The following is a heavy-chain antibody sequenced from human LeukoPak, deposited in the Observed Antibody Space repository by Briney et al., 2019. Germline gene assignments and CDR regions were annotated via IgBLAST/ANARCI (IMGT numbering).Heavy chain of an antibody. CDR1: GYTFTGYY. J-gene: IGHJ4*02. D-gene: IGHD3-10*01. Sequence: EASVKVSCKASGYTFTGYYMHWVRQAPGQGLEWMGRINPNSGGTNYAQKFQGRVTMTRDTSISTAYMELSRLRSDDTAVYYCARDWGYGSVKFDYWGQGTLVTVSS. CDR2: INPNSGGT. CDR3: ARDWGYGSVKFDY. V-gene: IGHV1-2*06.